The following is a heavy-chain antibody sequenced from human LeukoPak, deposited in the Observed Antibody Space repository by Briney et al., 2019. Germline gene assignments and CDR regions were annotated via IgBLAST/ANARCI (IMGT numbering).Heavy chain of an antibody. D-gene: IGHD3-3*01. CDR1: GFTFSSYA. V-gene: IGHV3-23*01. J-gene: IGHJ4*02. CDR2: ISGSGGST. Sequence: PGGSLRLSCAASGFTFSSYAMSWVRQAPGKGLEWVSAISGSGGSTYYADSVKGRFTISRDNSKNTLYLQMNSLRAEDTAVYYCAKDHKGEGVRFLEWLPKSNPQLGYWGQGTLVTVSS. CDR3: AKDHKGEGVRFLEWLPKSNPQLGY.